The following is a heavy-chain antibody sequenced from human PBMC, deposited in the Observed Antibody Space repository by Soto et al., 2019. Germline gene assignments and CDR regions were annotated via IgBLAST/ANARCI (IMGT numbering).Heavy chain of an antibody. D-gene: IGHD2-15*01. V-gene: IGHV4-31*03. CDR2: IYYSGST. CDR3: ARGGGYCSGGSCYDAVWFDL. Sequence: SSETLSLTCTVSGGSISSGGYNWSWIRQHPGKGLEWIGYIYYSGSTYYNPSLKSRVTISVDTSKNQFSLKLSSVTAADTAVYDCARGGGYCSGGSCYDAVWFDLWGQGTLVTVSS. J-gene: IGHJ5*02. CDR1: GGSISSGGYN.